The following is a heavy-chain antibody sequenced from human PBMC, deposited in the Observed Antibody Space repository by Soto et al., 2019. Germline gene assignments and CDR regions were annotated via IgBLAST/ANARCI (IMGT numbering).Heavy chain of an antibody. V-gene: IGHV5-51*01. J-gene: IGHJ6*02. CDR3: AMIPHSTTSYYDHNFGMDV. Sequence: PGESLKISCKGSGYSFPSDWIGWVRQMPGKGLEWMGSIYPADSDTRYSPAFQGQVTISADKSIRTAYLQWSSLKASDTATYYCAMIPHSTTSYYDHNFGMDVWGQGTTVTVSS. D-gene: IGHD2-2*01. CDR2: IYPADSDT. CDR1: GYSFPSDW.